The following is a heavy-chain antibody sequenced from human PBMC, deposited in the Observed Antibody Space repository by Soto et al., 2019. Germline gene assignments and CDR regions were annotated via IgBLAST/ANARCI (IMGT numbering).Heavy chain of an antibody. CDR2: FNTYTGNP. Sequence: ASVKVSCKASGYSFTTYGMNWVPQAPGQGLEWMGWFNTYTGNPTYAQGFTGRFVFSMDTSASTAYLQISSLKAEDMAMHYCARSPDSSGYYHYFDYWGQGTLVTVSS. V-gene: IGHV7-4-1*02. CDR3: ARSPDSSGYYHYFDY. D-gene: IGHD3-22*01. J-gene: IGHJ4*02. CDR1: GYSFTTYG.